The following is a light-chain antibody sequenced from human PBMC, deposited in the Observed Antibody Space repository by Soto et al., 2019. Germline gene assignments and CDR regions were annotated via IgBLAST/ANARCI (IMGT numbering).Light chain of an antibody. CDR2: DAS. CDR1: QTVRNNY. J-gene: IGKJ4*01. CDR3: QQFSSYPLT. V-gene: IGKV3-20*01. Sequence: IVLTQSPGTLSLSPGERAPLSCRASQTVRNNYLAWYQPKPGQAPRLLIYDASSRATGIPDRFSGGGSGTDFTLTISRLEPEDFAVYYCQQFSSYPLTFGGGTKVDI.